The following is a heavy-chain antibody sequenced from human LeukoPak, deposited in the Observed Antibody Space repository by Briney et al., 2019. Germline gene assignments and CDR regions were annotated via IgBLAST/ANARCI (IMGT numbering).Heavy chain of an antibody. CDR2: ISGDSTYI. V-gene: IGHV3-21*01. D-gene: IGHD1-1*01. CDR3: ARVSGRLERQSDLDY. J-gene: IGHJ4*02. Sequence: GGSLRLSCAASGLTFASYSMNWVRQAPGKGLEWVSSISGDSTYIYNAGSVKGRFTISRDNAQASLYLQMISLRADDTAVYYCARVSGRLERQSDLDYWGQGTLVIVSS. CDR1: GLTFASYS.